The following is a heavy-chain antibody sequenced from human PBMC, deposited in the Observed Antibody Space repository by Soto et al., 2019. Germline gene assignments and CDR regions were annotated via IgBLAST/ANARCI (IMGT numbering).Heavy chain of an antibody. CDR2: ISSGGTTT. J-gene: IGHJ4*02. CDR3: AKDRTRMIRGVIITSFDY. V-gene: IGHV3-23*01. CDR1: GFSFSSYA. D-gene: IGHD3-10*01. Sequence: EVQLLESGGGVVEPGGSLRLSCAASGFSFSSYAMSWVRQAPGKGLEWVSSISSGGTTTYYADSVKGRFTISRDNSKNTLFLQMSSLRADDTAVYYCAKDRTRMIRGVIITSFDYWGQGTLVLVAS.